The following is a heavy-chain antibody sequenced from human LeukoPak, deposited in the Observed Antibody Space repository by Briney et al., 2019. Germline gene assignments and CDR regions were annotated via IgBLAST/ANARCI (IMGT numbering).Heavy chain of an antibody. J-gene: IGHJ4*02. V-gene: IGHV1-24*01. CDR3: ATNKYYYDSSGYYSDY. CDR1: GYTLTELS. Sequence: ASVKVSCKVSGYTLTELSMHWVRQAPGKGLEWRGGFDPEDGETIYAQKFQGRGTMTEDTSTDTAYMELSSLRSEDTAVYYCATNKYYYDSSGYYSDYWGQGTLVTVSS. D-gene: IGHD3-22*01. CDR2: FDPEDGET.